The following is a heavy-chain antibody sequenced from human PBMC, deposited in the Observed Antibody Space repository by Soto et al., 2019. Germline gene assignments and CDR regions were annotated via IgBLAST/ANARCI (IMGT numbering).Heavy chain of an antibody. D-gene: IGHD6-13*01. CDR2: MNPNSGNT. V-gene: IGHV1-8*01. CDR3: VSSSSWYGPDAFDI. Sequence: ASVKVSCKASGYTFTSYDINWVRQATGQGLEWMGWMNPNSGNTGYAQKFQGRVTMTRNTSISTAYMELSSLRSEDTAVYYCVSSSSWYGPDAFDIWGQGTMVTVSS. J-gene: IGHJ3*02. CDR1: GYTFTSYD.